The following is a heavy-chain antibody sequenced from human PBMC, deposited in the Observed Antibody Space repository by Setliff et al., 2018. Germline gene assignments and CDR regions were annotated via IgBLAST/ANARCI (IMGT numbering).Heavy chain of an antibody. Sequence: ASVKVSCKTSGYTFTNYGITWVRQAPGQGLEWMGWINNYNTNTNYAQKFLGRVTVTTDTSTGTAYMELGSLTSDDTAIYYCARINFYVSSGYYYAPDYWGPGTLVTVSS. CDR1: GYTFTNYG. D-gene: IGHD3-22*01. CDR3: ARINFYVSSGYYYAPDY. V-gene: IGHV1-18*01. J-gene: IGHJ4*02. CDR2: INNYNTNT.